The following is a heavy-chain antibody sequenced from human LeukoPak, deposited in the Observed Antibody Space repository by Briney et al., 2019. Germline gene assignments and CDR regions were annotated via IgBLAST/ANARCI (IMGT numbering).Heavy chain of an antibody. CDR2: ISSSSSTI. Sequence: GSLRLSCAASGFTFSSYSMNWVRQAPGKGLEWVSYISSSSSTIYYADSVKGRFTISRDNAKNSLYLQMNSLRAEDSAVYYCARQIRTGYFDYWGQGTLVTVSS. V-gene: IGHV3-48*01. CDR1: GFTFSSYS. J-gene: IGHJ4*02. CDR3: ARQIRTGYFDY. D-gene: IGHD3/OR15-3a*01.